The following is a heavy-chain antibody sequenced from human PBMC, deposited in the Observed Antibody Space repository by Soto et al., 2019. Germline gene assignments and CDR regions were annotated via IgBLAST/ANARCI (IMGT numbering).Heavy chain of an antibody. CDR3: ARAYIATATGCFDP. CDR2: ISPADSDT. D-gene: IGHD2-15*01. Sequence: GESLKISCRASGYKFTNYWIAWVRQMPGKGLEWMGVISPADSDTRYSPPFQGQITFSADKSMTTAYLQWSSLKASDTAIYYCARAYIATATGCFDPWGQGTLVTVSS. V-gene: IGHV5-51*01. CDR1: GYKFTNYW. J-gene: IGHJ5*02.